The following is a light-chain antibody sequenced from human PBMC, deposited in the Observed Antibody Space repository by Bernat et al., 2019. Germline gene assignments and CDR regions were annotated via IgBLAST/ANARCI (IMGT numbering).Light chain of an antibody. V-gene: IGLV2-14*03. Sequence: QSALTQPASMSGSPGQSITLSCTGTSSDVGAYNYVSWYQQHPGRAPKLMIFDVSNRPSGVSDRFSGSKSGNTASLTISGLRPEDEADYYCSSVSTTSTPVVFGGGTKLTVL. CDR1: SSDVGAYNY. J-gene: IGLJ3*02. CDR2: DVS. CDR3: SSVSTTSTPVV.